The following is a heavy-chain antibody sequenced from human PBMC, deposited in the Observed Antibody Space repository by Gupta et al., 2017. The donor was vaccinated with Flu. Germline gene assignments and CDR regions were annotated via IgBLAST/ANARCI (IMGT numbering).Heavy chain of an antibody. J-gene: IGHJ3*02. CDR1: GFTFSSYG. CDR2: IWYDGSNK. D-gene: IGHD2-2*01. V-gene: IGHV3-33*01. Sequence: QVQLVESGGGVVQPGRSLRLSCAASGFTFSSYGMHWVRQAPGKGLEWVAVIWYDGSNKYYADSVKGRFTISRDNSKNTLYLQMNSLRAEDTAVYYCARDMVVTMPDAFDIWGQGTMVTVSS. CDR3: ARDMVVTMPDAFDI.